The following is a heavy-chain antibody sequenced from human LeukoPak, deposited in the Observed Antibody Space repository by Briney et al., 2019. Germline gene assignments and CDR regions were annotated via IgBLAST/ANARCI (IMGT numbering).Heavy chain of an antibody. D-gene: IGHD2-2*02. J-gene: IGHJ2*01. CDR3: ARRSSAIPSYYDL. CDR2: INSEGSRT. V-gene: IGHV3-74*01. CDR1: GFTFNFYW. Sequence: QAGGSLRLSCAASGFTFNFYWMHWVREAPGKGLVWVSRINSEGSRTSYADSVKGRFTISRDNAKNTLYVQMNSLRAEDTAVYYCARRSSAIPSYYDLWGRGTLVTVSS.